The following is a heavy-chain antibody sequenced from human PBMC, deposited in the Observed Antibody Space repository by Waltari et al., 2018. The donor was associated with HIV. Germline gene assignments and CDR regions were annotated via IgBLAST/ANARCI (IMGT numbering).Heavy chain of an antibody. V-gene: IGHV5-51*01. CDR3: ARQNSHGGYSYGLDD. CDR2: SGPGHSRT. D-gene: IGHD5-18*01. J-gene: IGHJ4*02. Sequence: EVQPVQSGAEVKKPGESLKIPCKGSGYSFTTSWIGCVRQMPGKGQEWLGSSGPGHSRTRSSPSIRRYGTTAADKSLSTAYREWSSRNASSAAMGYWARQNSHGGYSYGLDDWGQGTLGSVSA. CDR1: GYSFTTSW.